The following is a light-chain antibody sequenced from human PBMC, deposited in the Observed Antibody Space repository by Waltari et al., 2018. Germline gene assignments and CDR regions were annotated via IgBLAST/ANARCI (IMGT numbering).Light chain of an antibody. CDR2: INSDGSH. V-gene: IGLV4-69*01. CDR1: SGHSSNI. J-gene: IGLJ3*02. Sequence: QLVLTQSPSASASLGASVKLTCTLDSGHSSNIVAWLQQQPEEGPRNLMKINSDGSHSKGDEIPDRFSVSSSGAERYLTISSVQSEDEADYYCQTGGHGTWVFGGGTKLTVL. CDR3: QTGGHGTWV.